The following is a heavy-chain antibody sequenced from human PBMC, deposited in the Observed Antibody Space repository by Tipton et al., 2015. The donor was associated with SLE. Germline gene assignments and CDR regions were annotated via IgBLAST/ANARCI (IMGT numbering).Heavy chain of an antibody. CDR2: ITSGGST. Sequence: GSLRLSCAATEITFSSYGMSWVRQAPGKGLEWVSGITSGGSTYYANSVKGRFTISRDNSKITLYLHMNSLRAEDTAVYYCAKDWPPHSGYDLAYFGMDVWGQGTTVTVSS. D-gene: IGHD5-12*01. J-gene: IGHJ6*02. CDR3: AKDWPPHSGYDLAYFGMDV. V-gene: IGHV3-23*01. CDR1: EITFSSYG.